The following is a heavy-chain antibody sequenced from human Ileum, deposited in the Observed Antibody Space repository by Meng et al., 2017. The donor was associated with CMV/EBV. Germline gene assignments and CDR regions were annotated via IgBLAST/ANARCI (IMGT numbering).Heavy chain of an antibody. D-gene: IGHD5-12*01. V-gene: IGHV3-74*01. CDR1: GFTFSGYW. J-gene: IGHJ4*02. Sequence: CAASGFTFSGYWMHWVRQAPGKGLVWLSRISGDGSGINYADSVEGRLTISRDNAKNTLYLQINSHRADDTAVYYCARGSTGYGNFDYWGQGTLVTVSS. CDR2: ISGDGSGI. CDR3: ARGSTGYGNFDY.